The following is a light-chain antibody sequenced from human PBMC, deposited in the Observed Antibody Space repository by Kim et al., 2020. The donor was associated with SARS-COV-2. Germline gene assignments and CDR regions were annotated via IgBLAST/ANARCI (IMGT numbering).Light chain of an antibody. CDR1: SSDIGAYNY. CDR3: SSFTGSATLSWV. J-gene: IGLJ3*02. Sequence: QSALTQPASVSGSPGQSITISCAGTSSDIGAYNYVSWYQQHPGNAPKLLLYDVSKRPSGVSYRFSGSKSGNAASLTISGLQAEDEADYYCSSFTGSATLSWVFGGGTKLTVL. V-gene: IGLV2-14*01. CDR2: DVS.